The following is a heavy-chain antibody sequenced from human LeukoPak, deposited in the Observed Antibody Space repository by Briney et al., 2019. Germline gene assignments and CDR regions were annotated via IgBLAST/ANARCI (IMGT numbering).Heavy chain of an antibody. CDR2: ITSSSSTI. D-gene: IGHD3-22*01. J-gene: IGHJ5*02. Sequence: PGGSLRLSCAASGFTFSSYGMNWVRQAPGKGLEWVSYITSSSSTIYYAGSVKGRFTISRDNAKNSLYLQMNSLRAEDTAVYYCARDRNPLRTYYYDSSGYYAWGQGTLATVSS. V-gene: IGHV3-48*01. CDR3: ARDRNPLRTYYYDSSGYYA. CDR1: GFTFSSYG.